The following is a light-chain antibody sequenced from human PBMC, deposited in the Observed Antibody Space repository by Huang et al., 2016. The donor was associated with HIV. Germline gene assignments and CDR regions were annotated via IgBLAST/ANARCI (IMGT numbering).Light chain of an antibody. J-gene: IGKJ1*01. Sequence: EIVMTQSPDTLSVSAGARATLSCRASQSVSTNLAWYQQRPGQAPSLVIFDASTRASDIPARFNGTGSGTEFTLTINSLQSEDFAIYYCQHYNNWPQTFGQGTRVE. CDR3: QHYNNWPQT. V-gene: IGKV3-15*01. CDR1: QSVSTN. CDR2: DAS.